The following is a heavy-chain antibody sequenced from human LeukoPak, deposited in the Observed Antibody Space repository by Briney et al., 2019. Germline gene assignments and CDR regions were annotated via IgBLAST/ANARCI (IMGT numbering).Heavy chain of an antibody. D-gene: IGHD1-1*01. V-gene: IGHV3-72*01. CDR1: GFTFSDHY. J-gene: IGHJ4*02. CDR2: SRDKAHSYTT. Sequence: GGSLRLSCAVSGFTFSDHYMEWVRQAPGKGLEWVGRSRDKAHSYTTEYAPSVKGRFTISRDDSKNSLYLQMNSLKTEDTAVYYCARATAGVAYWGQRTLVTVSS. CDR3: ARATAGVAY.